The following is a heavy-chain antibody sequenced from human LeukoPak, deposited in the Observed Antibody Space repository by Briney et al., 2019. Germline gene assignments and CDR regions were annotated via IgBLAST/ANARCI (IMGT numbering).Heavy chain of an antibody. D-gene: IGHD2-2*01. CDR1: GLTFSDYY. J-gene: IGHJ3*02. V-gene: IGHV3-11*04. CDR3: ARGYCSSTSCYDAFDI. Sequence: GGSLRLSCAGSGLTFSDYYMGWIRQAPGKGLELVAYITSSDSGTYYADSVKGRFIVSRDNAKKSVYLQMSSLRPEDTAVYYCARGYCSSTSCYDAFDIWGQGTMVTVSS. CDR2: ITSSDSGT.